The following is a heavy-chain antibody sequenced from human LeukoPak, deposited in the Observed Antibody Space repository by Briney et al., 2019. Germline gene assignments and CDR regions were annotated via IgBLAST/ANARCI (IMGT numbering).Heavy chain of an antibody. J-gene: IGHJ3*02. CDR2: MNPNSGNT. CDR1: GYTFTSYD. Sequence: ASVKVSCKASGYTFTSYDINWVRQATGQGLEWMGWMNPNSGNTGYAQKFQGRVTMTRNTSISTAYMELGSLRSEDTAVYYCASLSGSYYEAFDIWGQGTMVTVSS. V-gene: IGHV1-8*01. CDR3: ASLSGSYYEAFDI. D-gene: IGHD1-26*01.